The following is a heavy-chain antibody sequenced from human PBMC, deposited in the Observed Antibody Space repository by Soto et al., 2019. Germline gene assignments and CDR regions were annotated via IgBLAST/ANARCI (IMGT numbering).Heavy chain of an antibody. Sequence: EVQLVQSGAEVKKPGESLRISCKGSGYSFTNYWISWVRQMPGKGLEWMGRIDPSDSYINYSPSFQGHVTISTDKSISTAYLQWSSLKASDTAVYYCARRINMLRGGYYYYDMDVWGQGTTVTVSS. V-gene: IGHV5-10-1*01. CDR3: ARRINMLRGGYYYYDMDV. CDR2: IDPSDSYI. D-gene: IGHD3-10*01. CDR1: GYSFTNYW. J-gene: IGHJ6*02.